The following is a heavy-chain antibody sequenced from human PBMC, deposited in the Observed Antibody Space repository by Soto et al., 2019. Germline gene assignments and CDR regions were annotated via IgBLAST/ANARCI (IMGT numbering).Heavy chain of an antibody. CDR1: GGSISSYY. CDR2: IYYSGST. D-gene: IGHD6-19*01. J-gene: IGHJ5*02. V-gene: IGHV4-59*01. CDR3: ARGYVAGTDNWFDP. Sequence: SETLSLTCTVSGGSISSYYWSWIRQPPGKGLEWIGYIYYSGSTNYNPSLKSRVTISVDTSKNQFSLKLSSVTAADTAVYYCARGYVAGTDNWFDPWGQVTQVTVSS.